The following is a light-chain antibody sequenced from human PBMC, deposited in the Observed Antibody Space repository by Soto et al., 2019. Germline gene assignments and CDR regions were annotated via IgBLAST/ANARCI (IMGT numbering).Light chain of an antibody. J-gene: IGKJ1*01. Sequence: DIQMTQSPSSVSASVGDRVTITCRASQAIGSWSAWYQQKPGKAPNLLIYAASTLQIGVPSRFSGSGSGTDFTLTITSLQPEDFATYYCQQSSSLPWTFGQGTKVQIK. CDR3: QQSSSLPWT. CDR2: AAS. V-gene: IGKV1-12*02. CDR1: QAIGSW.